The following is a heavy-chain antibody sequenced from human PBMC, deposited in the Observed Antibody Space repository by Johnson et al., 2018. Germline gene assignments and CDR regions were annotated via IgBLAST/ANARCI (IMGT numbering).Heavy chain of an antibody. Sequence: QVQLQESGPGLVEPSETLSLTCTVSGGSISGYYWSWIRQSPGKPPEWLGYVYDSGITHYKPSLRSRLTILVDTAKSQFSLKLTPVTAADTAVYYCGRDGGRDGDEGHGYMDVWGKGTTVTVSS. CDR3: GRDGGRDGDEGHGYMDV. J-gene: IGHJ6*03. V-gene: IGHV4-59*01. CDR2: VYDSGIT. D-gene: IGHD4-17*01. CDR1: GGSISGYY.